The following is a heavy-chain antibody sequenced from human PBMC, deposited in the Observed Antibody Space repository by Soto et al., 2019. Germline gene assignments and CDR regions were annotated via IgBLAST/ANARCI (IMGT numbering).Heavy chain of an antibody. D-gene: IGHD6-19*01. Sequence: SETLSLTCTVSGGSISSSSYYWGWIRQPPGKGLEWIGSIYYSGSTYYNPCLKSRVTISVDTSKNQFSLKLSSVTAADTAVYYCARHEAPSGWYFDYWGQGTLVTVSS. J-gene: IGHJ4*02. V-gene: IGHV4-39*01. CDR3: ARHEAPSGWYFDY. CDR1: GGSISSSSYY. CDR2: IYYSGST.